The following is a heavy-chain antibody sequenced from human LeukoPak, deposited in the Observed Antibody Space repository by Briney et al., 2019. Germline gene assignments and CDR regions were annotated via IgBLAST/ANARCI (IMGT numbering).Heavy chain of an antibody. J-gene: IGHJ4*02. CDR3: ARTPFPHCSSTGCYSDF. V-gene: IGHV1-18*01. CDR1: GYTFNSYD. CDR2: VSAYDGNT. Sequence: ASVKVSCKASGYTFNSYDISWVRQAPGQGLEWMGWVSAYDGNTNYAQKLQGRLTMTTDRSTSTAYMELRSLRSDDTAMYYCARTPFPHCSSTGCYSDFWGQGTLVTVSS. D-gene: IGHD2-2*01.